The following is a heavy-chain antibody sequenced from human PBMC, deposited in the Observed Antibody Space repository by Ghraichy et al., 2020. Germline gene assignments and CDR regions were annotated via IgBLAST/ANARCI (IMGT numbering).Heavy chain of an antibody. CDR1: GGSISSSSYY. J-gene: IGHJ5*02. V-gene: IGHV4-39*01. D-gene: IGHD2-2*01. Sequence: SQTLSLTCTVSGGSISSSSYYWGWIRQPPGKGLEWIGSIYYSGSTYYNPSLKSRVTISVDTSKNQFSLKLSSVTAADTAVYYCARHSWWDIVVVPAANWFDPWGQGTLVTVSS. CDR2: IYYSGST. CDR3: ARHSWWDIVVVPAANWFDP.